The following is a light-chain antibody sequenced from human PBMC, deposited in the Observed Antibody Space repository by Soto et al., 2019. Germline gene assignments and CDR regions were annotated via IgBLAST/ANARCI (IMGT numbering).Light chain of an antibody. V-gene: IGKV3-15*01. J-gene: IGKJ1*01. CDR1: QSVNIN. Sequence: EIMMTQSPGTLSVSQGEGATLSCRASQSVNINLAWYQQKPGQPPRLLLYGASTRATGIPVRFRGSGSGTEFTLTISSLQSEDSAVYCCHQYNSWPRNTFGHGTKVEIK. CDR2: GAS. CDR3: HQYNSWPRNT.